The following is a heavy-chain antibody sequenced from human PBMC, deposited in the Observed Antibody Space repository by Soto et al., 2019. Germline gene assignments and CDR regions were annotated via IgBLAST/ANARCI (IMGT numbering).Heavy chain of an antibody. Sequence: ASVKVSCKASGYTFTGYYMHWVRQAPGQGLEWMGWINPNSGGTNYAQKFQGWVTMTRDTSISTAYMELSRLRSDDTAVYYCARDHCSSTSCYDLYYFDYWRQGTLVTVSS. CDR2: INPNSGGT. CDR1: GYTFTGYY. J-gene: IGHJ4*02. V-gene: IGHV1-2*04. CDR3: ARDHCSSTSCYDLYYFDY. D-gene: IGHD2-2*01.